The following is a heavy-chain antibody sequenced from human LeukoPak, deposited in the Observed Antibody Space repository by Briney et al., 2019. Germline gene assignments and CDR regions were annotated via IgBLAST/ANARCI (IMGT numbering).Heavy chain of an antibody. CDR1: GDSISSGGYY. Sequence: SETLSLTCTVSGDSISSGGYYWSWIRQHPGKGLEWIGYIYHSGTTYYNPSLRSRVTISVDTSENQFSLKLSSVTAADTAVYYCARTNAVGSTSEYFQYWGQGTLVSVSS. CDR2: IYHSGTT. J-gene: IGHJ1*01. V-gene: IGHV4-31*03. D-gene: IGHD1-26*01. CDR3: ARTNAVGSTSEYFQY.